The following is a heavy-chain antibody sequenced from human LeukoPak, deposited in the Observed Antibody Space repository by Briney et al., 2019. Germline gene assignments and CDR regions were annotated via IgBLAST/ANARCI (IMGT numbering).Heavy chain of an antibody. V-gene: IGHV4-34*01. CDR1: GGSFSGYY. D-gene: IGHD5-18*01. CDR3: ARGGYSYGRRSFFDY. Sequence: SETLSLTCAVYGGSFSGYYWSWIRQPPGKGLEWIGEISHSGSTNYNPSLKSRVTISVDTSKNQFSLKLSSVTAADTAVYYCARGGYSYGRRSFFDYWGQGTLVTVSS. CDR2: ISHSGST. J-gene: IGHJ4*02.